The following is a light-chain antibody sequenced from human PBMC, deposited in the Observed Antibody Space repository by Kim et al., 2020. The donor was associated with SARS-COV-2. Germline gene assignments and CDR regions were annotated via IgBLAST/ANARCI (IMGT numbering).Light chain of an antibody. CDR1: SSNIGNNY. Sequence: QSVLTQPPSVSAALGQKVTISCSGSSSNIGNNYVCWYQQSPGTAPRIVIYDNNRRPSGISDRFSGSKSGTSATLDITGLQSGDEADYHCATWDSSLSAAVFGGGTQLTVL. CDR2: DNN. CDR3: ATWDSSLSAAV. V-gene: IGLV1-51*01. J-gene: IGLJ7*01.